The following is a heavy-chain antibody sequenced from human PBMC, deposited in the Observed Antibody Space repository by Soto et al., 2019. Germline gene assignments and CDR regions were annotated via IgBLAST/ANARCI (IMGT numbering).Heavy chain of an antibody. CDR1: GFTFSSYA. CDR2: IGGSGGST. V-gene: IGHV3-23*01. J-gene: IGHJ5*02. D-gene: IGHD5-18*01. CDR3: AHDCRWVHSSKDRDA. Sequence: EVQLLESGGGLVQPGGSLRLSCAASGFTFSSYAMSWVRQAPGKGLEWVSAIGGSGGSTYYADSVKGRFPISRENSKNTLYLQQNTVRADDTAVYCCAHDCRWVHSSKDRDAWGPGALVAVCS.